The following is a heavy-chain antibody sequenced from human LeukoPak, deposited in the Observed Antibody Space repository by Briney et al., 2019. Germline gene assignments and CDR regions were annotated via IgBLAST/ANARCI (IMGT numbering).Heavy chain of an antibody. CDR1: GGSFSGYY. D-gene: IGHD1-26*01. CDR2: INHSGST. CDR3: ARVRRPGRDMDV. V-gene: IGHV4-34*01. Sequence: SSETLSLTCAVYGGSFSGYYWSWIRQPPGKGLEWIGEINHSGSTNYNPSLKSRVTISVDTSKNQFSLKLSSVTAADTAVYYCARVRRPGRDMDVWGKGTMVTVSS. J-gene: IGHJ6*03.